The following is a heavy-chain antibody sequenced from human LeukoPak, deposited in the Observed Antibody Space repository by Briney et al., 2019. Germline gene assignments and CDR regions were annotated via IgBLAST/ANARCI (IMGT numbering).Heavy chain of an antibody. D-gene: IGHD1-1*01. J-gene: IGHJ4*02. CDR2: INHSGST. CDR1: GGSFSGYY. CDR3: ARACNYGTTA. V-gene: IGHV4-34*01. Sequence: SETLSLTCAVYGGSFSGYYWSWIRQPPGKGLEWIGEINHSGSTNYNPSLKSRVTISVDTSKNQFSLKLSSVTAADTAVYYCARACNYGTTAWGQGTLVTVSS.